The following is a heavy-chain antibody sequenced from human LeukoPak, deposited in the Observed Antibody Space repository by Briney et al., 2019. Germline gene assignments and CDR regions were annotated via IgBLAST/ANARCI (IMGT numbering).Heavy chain of an antibody. CDR3: ATMVRGVITPPEYFQY. J-gene: IGHJ1*01. CDR2: ISGSGGST. D-gene: IGHD3-10*01. Sequence: GGSLRLSCAASGFTFSSYAMSWVRQAPGKGLEWVSAISGSGGSTYYADSVKGRFTISRDNSKNTLYLQMNSLRAEDTAVYYCATMVRGVITPPEYFQYWGQGTLVTVSS. CDR1: GFTFSSYA. V-gene: IGHV3-23*01.